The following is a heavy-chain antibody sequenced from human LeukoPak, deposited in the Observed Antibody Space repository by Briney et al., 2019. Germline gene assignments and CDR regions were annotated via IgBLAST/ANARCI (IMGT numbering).Heavy chain of an antibody. J-gene: IGHJ4*02. CDR1: GGTFSSYA. CDR3: ATPIGELLPIV. D-gene: IGHD1-26*01. V-gene: IGHV1-69*13. CDR2: IIPIFGTA. Sequence: ASVKVSCKASGGTFSSYAISWVRQAPGQGLEWMGGIIPIFGTANYAQKFQGRVTITADESTSTAYMELSSLRSGDTAVYYCATPIGELLPIVWGQGTLVTVSS.